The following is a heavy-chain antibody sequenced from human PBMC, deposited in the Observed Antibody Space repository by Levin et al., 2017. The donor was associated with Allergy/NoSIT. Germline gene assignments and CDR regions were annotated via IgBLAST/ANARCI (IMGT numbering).Heavy chain of an antibody. Sequence: GESLKISCAASGFTFSSYGMHWVRQAPGKGLEWVAVISYDGSNKYYADSVKGRFTISRDNSKNTLYLQMNSLRAEDTAVYYCQTGLYGSGSYSFDYWGQGTLVTVSS. CDR1: GFTFSSYG. J-gene: IGHJ4*02. CDR3: QTGLYGSGSYSFDY. CDR2: ISYDGSNK. D-gene: IGHD3-10*01. V-gene: IGHV3-30*03.